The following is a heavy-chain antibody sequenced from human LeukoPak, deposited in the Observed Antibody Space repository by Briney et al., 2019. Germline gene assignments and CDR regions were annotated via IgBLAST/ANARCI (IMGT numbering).Heavy chain of an antibody. V-gene: IGHV3-53*01. Sequence: PGGSLRLSYATSGFTVTSSYMSWVRQAPGKGLEWVSVFSSGGNTYYADSVKGRFTISRDNSKNTLYLQMNSLRAEDTAVYYCARGAYSSRIDYWGQGTLVTVSS. D-gene: IGHD6-13*01. J-gene: IGHJ4*02. CDR1: GFTVTSSY. CDR3: ARGAYSSRIDY. CDR2: FSSGGNT.